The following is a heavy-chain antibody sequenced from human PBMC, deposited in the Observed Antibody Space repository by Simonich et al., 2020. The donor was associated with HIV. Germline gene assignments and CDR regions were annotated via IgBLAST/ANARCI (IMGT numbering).Heavy chain of an antibody. Sequence: VQLQQWGAGLLKPSETLSLTCAVYGGSFSGYYWGWIRQPPGKGLEWIGEISHVGRTNNNPSLKSRVTISVDTSKKQISLRLSSVTAADTALYYCAGSVADIVAAGFGFWGQGTLVTVSS. D-gene: IGHD5-12*01. J-gene: IGHJ4*02. CDR1: GGSFSGYY. CDR2: ISHVGRT. V-gene: IGHV4-34*02. CDR3: AGSVADIVAAGFGF.